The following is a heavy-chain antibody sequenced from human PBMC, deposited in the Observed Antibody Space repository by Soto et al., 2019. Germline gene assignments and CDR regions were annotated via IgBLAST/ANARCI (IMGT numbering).Heavy chain of an antibody. CDR1: GYTLTSYD. J-gene: IGHJ6*02. V-gene: IGHV1-8*01. CDR3: ARVSWFGELGNCDSGLDV. D-gene: IGHD3-10*01. Sequence: QVQLVQSGAEVKKPGASVKVSCKASGYTLTSYDINWVRQATGQGLEWMGWMNPNSGDGGYAQKFQGRVTMTGNPXXXTXXMERRSLRSEDTAVYYCARVSWFGELGNCDSGLDVWGQGATVTVSS. CDR2: MNPNSGDG.